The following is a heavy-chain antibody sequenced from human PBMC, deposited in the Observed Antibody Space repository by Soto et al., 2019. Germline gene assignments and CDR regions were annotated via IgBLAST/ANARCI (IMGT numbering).Heavy chain of an antibody. CDR3: ARGDGGSPFDY. D-gene: IGHD1-26*01. J-gene: IGHJ4*02. V-gene: IGHV3-23*01. CDR2: ISNMGGNK. Sequence: PGGSLRLCCAASGFTFSSYGMNWVRQAPGKGLEWVSLISNMGGNKYYADSVKGRFTVSRDNSKDIVYLQMNSLRGEDTAVYYCARGDGGSPFDYWGQGALVTVSS. CDR1: GFTFSSYG.